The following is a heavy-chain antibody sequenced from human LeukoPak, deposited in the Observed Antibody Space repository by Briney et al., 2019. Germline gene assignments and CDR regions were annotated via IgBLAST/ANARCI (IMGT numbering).Heavy chain of an antibody. CDR1: GYTFTSYD. J-gene: IGHJ3*02. D-gene: IGHD3-10*01. CDR3: ARDPHYGSGRSDAFDI. V-gene: IGHV1-8*01. Sequence: ASVKVSCKASGYTFTSYDINWVRQATGQGLEWMGWMNPNSGNTGHAQKFQGRVTMTRNTSISTAYMELSRLRSDDTAVYYCARDPHYGSGRSDAFDIWGQGTMVTVSS. CDR2: MNPNSGNT.